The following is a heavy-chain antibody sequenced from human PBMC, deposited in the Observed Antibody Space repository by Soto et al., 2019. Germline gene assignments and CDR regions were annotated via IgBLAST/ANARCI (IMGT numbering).Heavy chain of an antibody. V-gene: IGHV4-31*03. CDR1: GGSISSFFYY. CDR3: ARAGPGEEP. CDR2: IYYSGST. Sequence: PSETLSLTCTVSGGSISSFFYYWSWIRQHPGKGLEWIGYIYYSGSTYYNPSLKSRVTISVDTSKNQFSLKLSSVTAADTAVYYCARAGPGEEPWGQGTLVTVSS. J-gene: IGHJ5*02. D-gene: IGHD3-10*01.